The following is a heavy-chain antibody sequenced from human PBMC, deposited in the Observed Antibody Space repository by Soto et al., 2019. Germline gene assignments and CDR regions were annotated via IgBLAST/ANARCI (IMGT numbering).Heavy chain of an antibody. J-gene: IGHJ4*02. CDR3: ARDHRGGSSHY. CDR1: GGTFSSYT. CDR2: IIPILGIA. Sequence: QVQLVQSGAEVKKPGSSVKVSCKASGGTFSSYTISWVRQAPGQGLELMGRIIPILGIANYAQKFQGRVTITADKSTSTAYMELSSLRSEDTAVYYCARDHRGGSSHYWGQGTLVTVSS. D-gene: IGHD1-26*01. V-gene: IGHV1-69*08.